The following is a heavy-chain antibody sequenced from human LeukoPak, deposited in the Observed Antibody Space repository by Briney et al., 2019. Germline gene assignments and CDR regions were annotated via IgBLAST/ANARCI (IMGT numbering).Heavy chain of an antibody. D-gene: IGHD1-26*01. V-gene: IGHV4-31*03. J-gene: IGHJ4*02. CDR3: ARHGRGGSYWEGFDY. Sequence: PSETLSLTCTVSGGSISSGGYYWSWIRQHPGKGLEWIGYIYYSGSTYYNPSLKSRVTISVDTSKNQFSLKLSSVTAADTAVYYCARHGRGGSYWEGFDYWGQGTLVTVSS. CDR2: IYYSGST. CDR1: GGSISSGGYY.